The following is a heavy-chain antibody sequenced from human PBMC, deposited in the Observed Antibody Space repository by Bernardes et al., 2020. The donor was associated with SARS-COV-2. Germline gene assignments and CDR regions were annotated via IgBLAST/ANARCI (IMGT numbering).Heavy chain of an antibody. J-gene: IGHJ4*02. D-gene: IGHD3-10*01. CDR2: INGVGMNP. CDR3: AKHSYISGRSTMVALDF. CDR1: GFTFNKFG. Sequence: GGSLRLSCAASGFTFNKFGMSWVRQAPGKGLEWVAGINGVGMNPEYATSVQGRFTISRDNSRNTLFLQMSTLRADDTAIYYCAKHSYISGRSTMVALDFWGQGTQVTVSS. V-gene: IGHV3-23*03.